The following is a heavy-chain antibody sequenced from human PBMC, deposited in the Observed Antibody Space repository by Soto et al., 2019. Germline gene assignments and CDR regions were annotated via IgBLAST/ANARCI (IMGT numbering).Heavy chain of an antibody. CDR3: AREGPYCSSCYSMDV. V-gene: IGHV3-48*01. Sequence: SGFTFSSYSMNWVRQAPGKGLEWVSYISSSSSTIYYADSVNGRFTISRDNAKNSLYLQMNSLRSEDTAVYYCAREGPYCSSCYSMDVWGQGTTVTVSS. D-gene: IGHD2-2*01. CDR2: ISSSSSTI. CDR1: GFTFSSYS. J-gene: IGHJ6*02.